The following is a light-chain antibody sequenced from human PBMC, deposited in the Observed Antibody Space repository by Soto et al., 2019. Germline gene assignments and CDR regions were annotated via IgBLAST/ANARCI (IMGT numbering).Light chain of an antibody. Sequence: QSALTQPASVSGSLGRSTPMSCTGTSSDVGGYNYVSWYQQHPGKAPKLMIYEVINRPSGVSNRFSGSKSGNTASLTISGLQAEDEADYYCSSYTSSTNYVFGTGTKLTVL. CDR2: EVI. CDR3: SSYTSSTNYV. J-gene: IGLJ1*01. CDR1: SSDVGGYNY. V-gene: IGLV2-14*01.